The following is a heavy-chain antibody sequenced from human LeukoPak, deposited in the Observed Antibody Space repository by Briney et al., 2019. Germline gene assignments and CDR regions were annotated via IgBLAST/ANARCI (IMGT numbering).Heavy chain of an antibody. Sequence: QSGGSLRLSCAASGFSLSNYWMNWVRQAPGKGLEWVANIKQDGSEKNYVDSVKGRFTISRDNAKNSLILQMNSLRDEDTAVYYCARESPTNNGDLDYWGQGTLVTVSS. J-gene: IGHJ4*02. CDR1: GFSLSNYW. D-gene: IGHD4-17*01. V-gene: IGHV3-7*01. CDR3: ARESPTNNGDLDY. CDR2: IKQDGSEK.